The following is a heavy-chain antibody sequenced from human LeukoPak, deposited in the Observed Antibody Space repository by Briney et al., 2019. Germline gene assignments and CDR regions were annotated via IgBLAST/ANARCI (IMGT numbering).Heavy chain of an antibody. V-gene: IGHV4-59*12. J-gene: IGHJ4*02. CDR3: ALRAEYLDY. Sequence: PSETLSLTCTVSGGSISSYYWSWIRQPPGKGPEWIGYIYYSGSTNYNPSLKSRVTISVDTSKNQFSLKLSSVTAADTAVYYCALRAEYLDYWGQGTLVTVSS. CDR1: GGSISSYY. CDR2: IYYSGST.